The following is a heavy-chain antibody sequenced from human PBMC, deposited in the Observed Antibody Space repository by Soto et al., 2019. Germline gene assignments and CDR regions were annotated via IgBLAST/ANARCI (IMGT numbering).Heavy chain of an antibody. Sequence: GASVKVSCKASGYTFTNYYMHWVRQAPGQGLEWMGIIYHSGGSTRNAQKFQGRVTMTRDTSTSTVYMELSSLRSEDTAVYYCARDFSGPMDYWGRGTLVTVSS. CDR1: GYTFTNYY. CDR2: IYHSGGST. J-gene: IGHJ4*02. D-gene: IGHD3-10*01. CDR3: ARDFSGPMDY. V-gene: IGHV1-46*01.